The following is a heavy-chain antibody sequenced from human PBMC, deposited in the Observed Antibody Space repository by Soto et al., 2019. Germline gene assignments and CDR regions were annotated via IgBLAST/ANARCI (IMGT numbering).Heavy chain of an antibody. J-gene: IGHJ4*02. V-gene: IGHV2-26*01. D-gene: IGHD3-9*01. CDR3: ARINDILTGFDY. CDR2: IFSNDEK. Sequence: QVTLQESGPVLVKPTETLTLTCTVSGFSLSNARMGVSWIRQPPGKALEWLAHIFSNDEKSYSTSLKSRLTISKDTSKSQVVLTMTNMDPVDTATYYCARINDILTGFDYWGQGTLVTVSS. CDR1: GFSLSNARMG.